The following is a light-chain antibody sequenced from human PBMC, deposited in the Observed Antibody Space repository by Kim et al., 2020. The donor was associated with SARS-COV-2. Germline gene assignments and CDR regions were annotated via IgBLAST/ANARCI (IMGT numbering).Light chain of an antibody. J-gene: IGKJ4*01. CDR3: QQYKSFPQT. CDR1: QDINNH. CDR2: AAS. V-gene: IGKV1-16*02. Sequence: DIQMTQSPSSLSASVGDRVTITCRASQDINNHLAWFQHKPGKAPKSLICAASRLERGVPSKFSGSGSGTDFTLTISSLQPEDFATYYCQQYKSFPQTFGAGTKVEIK.